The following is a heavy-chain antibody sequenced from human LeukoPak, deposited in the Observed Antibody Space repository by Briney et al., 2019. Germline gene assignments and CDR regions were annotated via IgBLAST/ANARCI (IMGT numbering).Heavy chain of an antibody. D-gene: IGHD3-3*02. Sequence: GEYLKISCKGSGYSFTSYWIAWVRQMPGKGLEWMGIICPGDSDTRYSPSFQGQVTISADKSISTAHLQWSSLKASDTAMYYCARRHSYCYYMDVWGKGTTVTVSS. CDR3: ARRHSYCYYMDV. CDR2: ICPGDSDT. CDR1: GYSFTSYW. J-gene: IGHJ6*03. V-gene: IGHV5-51*01.